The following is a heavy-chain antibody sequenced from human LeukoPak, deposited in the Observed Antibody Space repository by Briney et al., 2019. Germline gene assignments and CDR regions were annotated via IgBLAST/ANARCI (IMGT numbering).Heavy chain of an antibody. CDR1: GFTFSSYA. V-gene: IGHV3-30-3*01. CDR2: MSYDGSNK. D-gene: IGHD2-2*02. Sequence: GSLRLSCAASGFTFSSYAMHWVRQAPGKGLEWVAVMSYDGSNKYYADSVKGRFTISRDNSKNTLYLQMNSLRAEDTAVYYCARTRYCSSTSCYKPYYGMDVWGQGTTVTVSS. J-gene: IGHJ6*02. CDR3: ARTRYCSSTSCYKPYYGMDV.